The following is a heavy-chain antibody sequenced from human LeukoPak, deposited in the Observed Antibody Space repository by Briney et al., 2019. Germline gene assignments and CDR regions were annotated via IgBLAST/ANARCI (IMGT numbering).Heavy chain of an antibody. D-gene: IGHD2-2*01. J-gene: IGHJ4*02. Sequence: GGSMRLSCAGSGFRFSSYWMHWVRQAPGKGLVWVSRINSDGSTTNYADSVKGRFTVSRDNARNTLYLQMNSLRAEDTAVYYCATWGSAAMWRLFDYWGQGTLVTVSS. CDR2: INSDGSTT. V-gene: IGHV3-74*01. CDR3: ATWGSAAMWRLFDY. CDR1: GFRFSSYW.